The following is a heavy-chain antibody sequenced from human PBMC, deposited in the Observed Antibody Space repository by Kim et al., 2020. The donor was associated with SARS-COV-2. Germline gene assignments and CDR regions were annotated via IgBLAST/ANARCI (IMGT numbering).Heavy chain of an antibody. J-gene: IGHJ4*02. D-gene: IGHD6-19*01. CDR3: ARRQFTSGWYYFDY. Sequence: ADAVKGRFTIARDNAKNTLYLQMNSLRAEDTAVYYCARRQFTSGWYYFDYWGQGTLVTVSS. V-gene: IGHV3-74*01.